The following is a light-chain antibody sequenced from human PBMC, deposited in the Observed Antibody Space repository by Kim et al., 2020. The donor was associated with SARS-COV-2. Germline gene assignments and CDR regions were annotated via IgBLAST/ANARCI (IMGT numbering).Light chain of an antibody. CDR3: NSRDSSGHPKYV. V-gene: IGLV3-19*01. J-gene: IGLJ1*01. Sequence: GTTVRINCQGASLRSYYASVYQQKPGQAPVLVIYGKNNRPSGIPDRFSGSSSGNTASLTITGAQAEDEADYFCNSRDSSGHPKYVFGTGTKVTVL. CDR2: GKN. CDR1: SLRSYY.